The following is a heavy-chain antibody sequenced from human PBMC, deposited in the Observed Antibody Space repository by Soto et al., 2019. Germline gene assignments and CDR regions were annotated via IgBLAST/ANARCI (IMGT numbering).Heavy chain of an antibody. Sequence: SETLSLTCTVSGGPISSYYWSWIRQPPGKGLEWIGYIYDSGSTNYNPSLKSRVTIPVDTSKNQFSLKLTSVTAADTAVYYCAAPPRYWGQGTLVTVSS. J-gene: IGHJ4*02. CDR1: GGPISSYY. V-gene: IGHV4-59*01. D-gene: IGHD6-6*01. CDR3: AAPPRY. CDR2: IYDSGST.